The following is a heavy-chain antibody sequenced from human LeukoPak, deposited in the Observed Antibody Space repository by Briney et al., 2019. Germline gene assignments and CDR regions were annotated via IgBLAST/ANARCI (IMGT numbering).Heavy chain of an antibody. CDR3: ARGEVGGSYGIAFDY. Sequence: GASVKVSCKASGYTFISYGISWVRQAPGQGLEWMGWISAYNGNTNYAQKFQGRVTMTTDTSTSTAYMELRSLRSDDTAVYYCARGEVGGSYGIAFDYWGQGTWSPSPQ. CDR2: ISAYNGNT. J-gene: IGHJ4*02. D-gene: IGHD1-26*01. CDR1: GYTFISYG. V-gene: IGHV1-18*01.